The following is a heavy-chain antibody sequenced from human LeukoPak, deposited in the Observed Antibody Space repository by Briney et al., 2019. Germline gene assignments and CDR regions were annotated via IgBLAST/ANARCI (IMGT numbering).Heavy chain of an antibody. V-gene: IGHV1-18*04. CDR2: ISAYNGNT. CDR3: ARESSSNWYDY. CDR1: GNTFTAYN. J-gene: IGHJ5*01. Sequence: ASVKVSCKASGNTFTAYNMHGVRQPPGQGLKGMGWISAYNGNTNYAQKLQGRVTLTTDTSTSTAYMELRSLRSDDTAVYYCARESSSNWYDYWGQGTLVTVSS. D-gene: IGHD6-13*01.